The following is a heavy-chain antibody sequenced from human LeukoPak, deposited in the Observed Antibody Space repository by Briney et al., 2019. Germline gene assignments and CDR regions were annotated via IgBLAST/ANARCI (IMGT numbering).Heavy chain of an antibody. D-gene: IGHD2-2*01. CDR3: ARDTKYAFDN. V-gene: IGHV3-48*01. CDR1: GFTLSHYS. Sequence: GGSLRLSCAASGFTLSHYSMNWVRQAPGKGVEWISYIGISSGNTKYADSVKGRFTISGDKAKNSVYLQMNSLRVEDTAVYYCARDTKYAFDNWGQGTLVTVSS. CDR2: IGISSGNT. J-gene: IGHJ4*02.